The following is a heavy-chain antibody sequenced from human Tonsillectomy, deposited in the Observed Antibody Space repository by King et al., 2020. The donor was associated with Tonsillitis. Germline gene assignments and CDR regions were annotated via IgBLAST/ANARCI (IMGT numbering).Heavy chain of an antibody. CDR2: IYHSGST. V-gene: IGHV4-38-2*01. Sequence: VQLQESGPGLVKPSETLSLTCAVSGYSISSGYYWAWIRQPPGKGLEWIGSIYHSGSTNYNPSLKSRVTISVDTSKNQFSLKLSSVTAADTAVYYCARVEITGTTNYFDYWGQGTLVTVSS. D-gene: IGHD1-20*01. CDR1: GYSISSGYY. CDR3: ARVEITGTTNYFDY. J-gene: IGHJ4*02.